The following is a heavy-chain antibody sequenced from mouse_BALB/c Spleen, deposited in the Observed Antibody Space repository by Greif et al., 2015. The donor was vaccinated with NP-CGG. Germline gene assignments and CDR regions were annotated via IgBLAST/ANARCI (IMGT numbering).Heavy chain of an antibody. CDR2: ISDGGSYT. CDR3: ARDGVTGTGFDY. Sequence: EVHLVESGGGLVKPGGSLKLSCAASGFTFSDYYMYWVRQTPEKRLEWVATISDGGSYTYYPDSVEGRFTISRDNAKNNLYLQMSSLKSEDTAMYYCARDGVTGTGFDYWGQGTTLTVSS. J-gene: IGHJ2*01. D-gene: IGHD4-1*01. CDR1: GFTFSDYY. V-gene: IGHV5-4*02.